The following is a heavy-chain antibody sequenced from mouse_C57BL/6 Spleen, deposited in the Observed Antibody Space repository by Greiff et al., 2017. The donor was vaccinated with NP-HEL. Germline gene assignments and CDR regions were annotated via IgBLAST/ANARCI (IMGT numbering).Heavy chain of an antibody. CDR3: ARDAYGNYWYFDV. V-gene: IGHV7-1*01. D-gene: IGHD2-1*01. CDR1: GFTFSDFY. CDR2: SRNKANDYTT. J-gene: IGHJ1*03. Sequence: EVQRVESGGGLVQSGRSLRLSCATSGFTFSDFYMEWVRQAPGKGLEWIAASRNKANDYTTEYSASVKGRFIVSRDTSQSILYLQMNALRAEDTAIDYCARDAYGNYWYFDVWGTGTTVTVSS.